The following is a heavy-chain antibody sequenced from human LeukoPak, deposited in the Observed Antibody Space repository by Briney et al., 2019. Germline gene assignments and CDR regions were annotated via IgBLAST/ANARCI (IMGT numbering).Heavy chain of an antibody. V-gene: IGHV4-30-2*01. D-gene: IGHD6-13*01. CDR3: ARQPLAAAGYRWFDP. CDR2: IYHSGST. Sequence: SQTLSLTCTVSGGSTSSGGYYWSWIRQPPGKGLEWIGYIYHSGSTYYNPSLKSRVTISVDKSKNQFSLKLSSVTAADTAVYYCARQPLAAAGYRWFDPWGQGTLVTVSS. CDR1: GGSTSSGGYY. J-gene: IGHJ5*02.